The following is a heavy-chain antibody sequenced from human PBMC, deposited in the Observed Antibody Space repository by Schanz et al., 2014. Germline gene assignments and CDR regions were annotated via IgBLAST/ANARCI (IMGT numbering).Heavy chain of an antibody. V-gene: IGHV3-23*01. CDR3: AKARRKSNCSGGRCFHYSYYGMDV. J-gene: IGHJ6*02. D-gene: IGHD2-15*01. CDR1: GFTFSDYY. Sequence: PGGSLRLSCAASGFTFSDYYMSWVRQAPGKGLEWVSSISHSGGSKYYADSVKGRFTISRDNSKNTLYLQMNSLRAEDTAVYYCAKARRKSNCSGGRCFHYSYYGMDVWGQGTTVTVSS. CDR2: ISHSGGSK.